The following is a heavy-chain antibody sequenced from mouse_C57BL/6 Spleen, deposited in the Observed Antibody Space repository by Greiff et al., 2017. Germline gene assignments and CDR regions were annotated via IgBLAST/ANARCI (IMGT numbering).Heavy chain of an antibody. D-gene: IGHD3-3*01. Sequence: QVQLQQPGAELVRPGSSVKLSCKASGYTFTSYWMDWVKQRPGQGLEWIGNIYPSDSETHYNQKFKDKATLTVDKSSSTAYMQLSSLTSEDSAVYYCARRGPYWADDYWGQGTTLTVSS. CDR2: IYPSDSET. V-gene: IGHV1-61*01. J-gene: IGHJ2*01. CDR1: GYTFTSYW. CDR3: ARRGPYWADDY.